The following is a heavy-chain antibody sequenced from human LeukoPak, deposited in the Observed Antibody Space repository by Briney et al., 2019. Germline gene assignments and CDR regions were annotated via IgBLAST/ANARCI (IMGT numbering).Heavy chain of an antibody. V-gene: IGHV3-23*01. CDR2: ISGSGGST. Sequence: PGGSLRLSCAASGFTFSSYAMSWVRQAPGKGLEWVSAISGSGGSTYYADSVKGRFTISRDNSKNTLYLQMNSLRAEDTAVYYCAKDEAGATSRYYYDDWGQGRLLSVSS. CDR1: GFTFSSYA. J-gene: IGHJ4*02. D-gene: IGHD1-26*01. CDR3: AKDEAGATSRYYYDD.